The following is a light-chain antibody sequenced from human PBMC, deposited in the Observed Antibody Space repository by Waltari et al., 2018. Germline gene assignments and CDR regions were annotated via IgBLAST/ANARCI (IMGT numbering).Light chain of an antibody. CDR2: RSY. Sequence: QSELTQSPSASGTHGQRVTISCTGSSSNHGADYEYGYQQLPGTAPRLLIYRSYRTPSGVPDRFTGSKSGSSASRAISGLRSEVEADYYCATGDDRLKEWVFGRWTRLTAL. J-gene: IGLJ3*02. V-gene: IGLV1-47*01. CDR3: ATGDDRLKEWV. CDR1: SSNHGADY.